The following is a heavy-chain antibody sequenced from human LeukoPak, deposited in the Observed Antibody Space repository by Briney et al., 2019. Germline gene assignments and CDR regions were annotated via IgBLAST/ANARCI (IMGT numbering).Heavy chain of an antibody. CDR3: ARSGCSGGSCFYYLDY. D-gene: IGHD2-15*01. CDR2: IYYSGSS. V-gene: IGHV4-39*01. Sequence: SETLSFTCTVSGGSIGSSSYYWGWIRQPPGKGLEWIGSIYYSGSSYYNPSLKSRVTISVDTSRNQFSLKLRSVTAADTAVYYCARSGCSGGSCFYYLDYWGQGTLVTVSS. CDR1: GGSIGSSSYY. J-gene: IGHJ4*02.